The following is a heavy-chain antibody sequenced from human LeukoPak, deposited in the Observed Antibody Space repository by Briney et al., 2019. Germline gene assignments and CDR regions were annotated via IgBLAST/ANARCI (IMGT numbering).Heavy chain of an antibody. CDR1: GFTFSSYA. J-gene: IGHJ4*02. D-gene: IGHD2-21*02. Sequence: GGSLSLSCAASGFTFSSYAMSWVRQAPGKGLEWVSAISGSGGSTYYADSVKGRFTIYRDNSKNTLYLQMNSLRAEDTAVYYCAKFGAYCGGDCYYYFDYWGQGTLVTVSS. CDR2: ISGSGGST. CDR3: AKFGAYCGGDCYYYFDY. V-gene: IGHV3-23*01.